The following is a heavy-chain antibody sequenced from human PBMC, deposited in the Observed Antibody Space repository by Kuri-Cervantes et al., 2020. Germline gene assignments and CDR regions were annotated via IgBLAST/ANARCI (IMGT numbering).Heavy chain of an antibody. CDR2: MWYDGSNK. CDR3: ATYEGYGSGNLYYYYGMDV. D-gene: IGHD3-10*01. V-gene: IGHV3-33*01. CDR1: GFTFSSYG. Sequence: GGSLRLSCAASGFTFSSYGMHWVRQAPGKGLEWVAVMWYDGSNKYYADSVKGRFTISRDNSKNTLYLQMNSLRAEDTAVYYCATYEGYGSGNLYYYYGMDVWGQGTTVTVSS. J-gene: IGHJ6*02.